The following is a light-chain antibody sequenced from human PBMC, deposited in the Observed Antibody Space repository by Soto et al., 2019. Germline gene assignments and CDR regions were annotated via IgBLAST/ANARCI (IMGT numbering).Light chain of an antibody. Sequence: ERIFTQSPGTLSLSPGVIATLSCLASQSVSSRYLACYQQKPGQAPRPLIYGASSRAIGIPDRFSGSGSRTDFTLTISRLEPEDFAVYYCQKYGSSPWTFGQGTKVAIK. CDR3: QKYGSSPWT. J-gene: IGKJ1*01. CDR1: QSVSSRY. V-gene: IGKV3-20*01. CDR2: GAS.